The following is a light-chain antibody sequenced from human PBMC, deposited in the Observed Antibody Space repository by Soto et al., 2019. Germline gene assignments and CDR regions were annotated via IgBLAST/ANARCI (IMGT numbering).Light chain of an antibody. CDR3: QQYGSSPRT. CDR1: QSVSSSY. J-gene: IGKJ1*01. CDR2: GAS. V-gene: IGKV3-20*01. Sequence: EIVLKQSPGTLSLSPGERATLSCRASQSVSSSYLAWYQQKPGQAPRLLIYGASSRATGIPDRFSGSGSGTDFTLIISRLEPEDFAVYYRQQYGSSPRTFGQGTKV.